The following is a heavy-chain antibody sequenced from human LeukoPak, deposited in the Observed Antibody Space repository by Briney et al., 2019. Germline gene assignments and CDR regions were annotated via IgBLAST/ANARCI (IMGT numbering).Heavy chain of an antibody. J-gene: IGHJ6*03. CDR1: GFTFSSYS. D-gene: IGHD2-2*01. V-gene: IGHV3-21*01. Sequence: GGSLRLSCAASGFTFSSYSMNWVRQAPGKGLEWVSSISSCRSYIYYADSLKGRFTISRDNAKNSLYLQMTSLRAEDTAVYYCARAAYCSSTSCPGEGYYYYYMDVWGKGTAVTV. CDR2: ISSCRSYI. CDR3: ARAAYCSSTSCPGEGYYYYYMDV.